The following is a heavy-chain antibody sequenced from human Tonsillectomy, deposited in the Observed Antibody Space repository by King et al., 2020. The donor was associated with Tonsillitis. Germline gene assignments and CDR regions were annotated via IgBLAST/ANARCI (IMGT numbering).Heavy chain of an antibody. CDR3: AKHGAPASSRLYGYFDY. J-gene: IGHJ4*02. CDR1: GFTFSSYA. D-gene: IGHD6-13*01. V-gene: IGHV3-23*03. Sequence: VQLVESGGGLVQPGGSLRLSCAASGFTFSSYAMSWVRQAPGKGLEWVSVIFSGGDSTYYADSVKGRFAISRDNSKNTLYLQMNSLRAEDTAVYYCAKHGAPASSRLYGYFDYWGRGTLDTVST. CDR2: IFSGGDST.